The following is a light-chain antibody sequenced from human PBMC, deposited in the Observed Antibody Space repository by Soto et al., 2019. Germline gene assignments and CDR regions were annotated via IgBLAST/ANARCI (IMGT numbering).Light chain of an antibody. CDR3: QTWGSGTVA. J-gene: IGLJ2*01. CDR1: SGHSNYV. Sequence: LTQSPSASASLGASVKLTCTLSSGHSNYVIAWHQQQSEKGPRFLMKIHSDGSHRKGDGIPDRFSGSSSGAERYLTISSLQSEDEADYYCQTWGSGTVAFGGGTKVT. CDR2: IHSDGSH. V-gene: IGLV4-69*01.